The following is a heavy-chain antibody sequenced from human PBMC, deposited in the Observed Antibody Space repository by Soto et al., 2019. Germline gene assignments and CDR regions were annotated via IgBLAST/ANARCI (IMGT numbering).Heavy chain of an antibody. V-gene: IGHV4-39*01. D-gene: IGHD5-18*01. CDR1: GGSISSSSYY. CDR2: IYYSGST. Sequence: SETLSLTCTVSGGSISSSSYYWGWIRQPPGKGLEWIGSIYYSGSTYYNPSLKSRVTISVDTSKNQFSLKLGSVTAADTAVYYCARTLRGYSYGPKPGTYYYFDYWGQGTLVTVSS. J-gene: IGHJ4*02. CDR3: ARTLRGYSYGPKPGTYYYFDY.